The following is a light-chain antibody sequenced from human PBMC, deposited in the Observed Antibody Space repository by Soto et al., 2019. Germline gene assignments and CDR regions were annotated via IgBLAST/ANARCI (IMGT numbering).Light chain of an antibody. CDR3: QQYSGPRT. V-gene: IGKV1-5*01. CDR1: QNINYW. CDR2: DAS. Sequence: DIQMTQSPSTLSASVGDRVTITCQASQNINYWLAWYQQKLGSPPKLLIYDASNLGHGVPSRFSGDGSGTHFTFHISSLRPDDVATYYCQQYSGPRTFGQGTKVEI. J-gene: IGKJ1*01.